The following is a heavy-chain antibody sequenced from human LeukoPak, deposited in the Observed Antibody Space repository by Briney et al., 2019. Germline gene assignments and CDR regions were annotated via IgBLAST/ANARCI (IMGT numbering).Heavy chain of an antibody. CDR1: GNTFTNYG. CDR2: MNPNTGNA. V-gene: IGHV1-8*01. D-gene: IGHD2-21*02. CDR3: ARCTGGDCGGAFDI. Sequence: ASVKVSCKTSGNTFTNYGINWLRQATGQGLEWMGWMNPNTGNADSAQKFQGRVTMTRNISISTAYMELSSLRLEDTAVYYCARCTGGDCGGAFDIWGQGTMVTVSS. J-gene: IGHJ3*02.